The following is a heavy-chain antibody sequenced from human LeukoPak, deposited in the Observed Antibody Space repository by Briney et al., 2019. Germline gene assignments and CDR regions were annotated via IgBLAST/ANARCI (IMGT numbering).Heavy chain of an antibody. J-gene: IGHJ4*02. D-gene: IGHD6-19*01. CDR1: GFIFSSHA. V-gene: IGHV3-23*01. CDR2: ISGSGGST. Sequence: GGSLRLSCAASGFIFSSHAMSWVRQAPGKGLEWVSVISGSGGSTHYADSVKGRFTISRDNSKNTVYLQMNSLRAEDTAVYYCAKLKSIAVAGYFDYWGQGTLVTVSS. CDR3: AKLKSIAVAGYFDY.